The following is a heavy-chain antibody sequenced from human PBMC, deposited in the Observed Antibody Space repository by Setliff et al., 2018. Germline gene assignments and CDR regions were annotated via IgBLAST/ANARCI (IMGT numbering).Heavy chain of an antibody. J-gene: IGHJ6*03. CDR3: ATGVRQGFYFYMDV. Sequence: ASVKVSCKVSGYTLTKLSMHWVRQAPGKGLEWMGGFNPEDDETIYAQKFQGRVSMTEDTSRDTAYMELSSLRSEDTAVYFCATGVRQGFYFYMDVWGKGTTVTVSS. CDR2: FNPEDDET. V-gene: IGHV1-24*01. CDR1: GYTLTKLS. D-gene: IGHD3-3*01.